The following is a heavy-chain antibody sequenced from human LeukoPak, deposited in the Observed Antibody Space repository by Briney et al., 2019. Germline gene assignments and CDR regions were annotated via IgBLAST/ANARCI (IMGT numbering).Heavy chain of an antibody. CDR3: AVEEDFTGDDRDAFDI. CDR1: GYSFTSYG. V-gene: IGHV1-18*01. J-gene: IGHJ3*02. Sequence: ASVQVSCKASGYSFTSYGFIWGRQPPAQRLEWMGWITAYHGNTIYAQKLQARVTMTTHTTTSTASPELRSLRSDHTALYYFAVEEDFTGDDRDAFDIWGQGTIVTVSS. CDR2: ITAYHGNT. D-gene: IGHD2-21*02.